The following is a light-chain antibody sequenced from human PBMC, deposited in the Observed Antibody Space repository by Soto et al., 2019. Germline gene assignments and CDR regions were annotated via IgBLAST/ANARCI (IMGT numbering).Light chain of an antibody. CDR3: QQYNNWPPVT. V-gene: IGKV3-15*01. CDR1: QSVSSN. J-gene: IGKJ1*01. CDR2: GAS. Sequence: TQSPATLSVSPGERATLSCRASQSVSSNLAWYQQKPGQAPRLLIYGASTRATGIPARFSGSGSGTEFTLTISSLQSEDFAVYYCQQYNNWPPVTFGQGTKVEIK.